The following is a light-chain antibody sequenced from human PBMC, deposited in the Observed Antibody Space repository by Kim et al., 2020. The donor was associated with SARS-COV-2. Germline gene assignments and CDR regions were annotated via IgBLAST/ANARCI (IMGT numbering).Light chain of an antibody. J-gene: IGLJ2*01. CDR3: QTWGTGIQV. V-gene: IGLV4-69*01. CDR2: LNSDGRH. CDR1: SGHSRYD. Sequence: SVKITCTLSSGHSRYDIAWHQQQPEKGPRFLMKLNSDGRHTKGDGIPDRFSGSSSGTERHLTISSLQSEDEADYYCQTWGTGIQVFGGGTQLTVL.